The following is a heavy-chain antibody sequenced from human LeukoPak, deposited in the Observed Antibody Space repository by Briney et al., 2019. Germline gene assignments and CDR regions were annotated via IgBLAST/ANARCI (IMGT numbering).Heavy chain of an antibody. D-gene: IGHD3-22*01. CDR3: ARDYHYYDSSGYYHKLLFDY. CDR2: INPNSGGT. CDR1: GYTFTCYY. V-gene: IGHV1-2*02. J-gene: IGHJ4*02. Sequence: ASVKVSCKASGYTFTCYYMHWVRQAPGQGREWMGWINPNSGGTNYAQKVQGRVTMNTDTSIITAYMELSRLRSDDTAVYYCARDYHYYDSSGYYHKLLFDYWGQGTLVTVSS.